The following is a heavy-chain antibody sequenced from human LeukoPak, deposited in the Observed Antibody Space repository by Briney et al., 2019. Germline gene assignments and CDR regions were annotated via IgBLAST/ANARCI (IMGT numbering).Heavy chain of an antibody. CDR1: GGSISSGGYY. D-gene: IGHD5-24*01. J-gene: IGHJ6*02. V-gene: IGHV4-31*03. CDR3: ARDPGGGDGYSGYYYYGMDV. Sequence: SETLSLTCTVSGGSISSGGYYWSWIRQHPGKGLEWIGYIYYRGNTYYNPSLKSRVAISIDTSKNQFSLKLSSVIAADTAVYYCARDPGGGDGYSGYYYYGMDVWGQGTTVTVSS. CDR2: IYYRGNT.